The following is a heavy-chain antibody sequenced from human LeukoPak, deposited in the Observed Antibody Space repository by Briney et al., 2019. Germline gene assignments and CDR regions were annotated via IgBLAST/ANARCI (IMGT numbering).Heavy chain of an antibody. CDR1: GFTVSSNY. CDR2: IFGGGST. V-gene: IGHV3-66*01. CDR3: AKDFYYDSSGPYYFDY. Sequence: GGSLRLSCAASGFTVSSNYMGWVRQAPGKGLEWVSFIFGGGSTYYADSVKGRFIISRDNSKNTLYLQMNSLRAEDTAVYYCAKDFYYDSSGPYYFDYWGQGTLVTVSS. D-gene: IGHD3-22*01. J-gene: IGHJ4*02.